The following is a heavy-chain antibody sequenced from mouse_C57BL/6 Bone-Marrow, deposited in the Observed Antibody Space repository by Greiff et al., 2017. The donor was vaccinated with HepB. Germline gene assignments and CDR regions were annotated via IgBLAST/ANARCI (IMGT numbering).Heavy chain of an antibody. D-gene: IGHD2-2*01. CDR2: IFPGSGST. Sequence: QVQLQQSGPELVRPGASVKISCKAPGYTFTSHWMQWVRPRPGQGLAWIGEIFPGSGSTYYNEKFKGKATLTVDTSSSTAYMPLSSLTSEDSAVYFCARLGGYDLYYAMDYWGQGTSVTVSS. CDR1: GYTFTSHW. CDR3: ARLGGYDLYYAMDY. J-gene: IGHJ4*01. V-gene: IGHV1-56*01.